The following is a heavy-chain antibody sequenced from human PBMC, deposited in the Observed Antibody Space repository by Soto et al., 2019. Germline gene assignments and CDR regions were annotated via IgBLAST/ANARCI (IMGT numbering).Heavy chain of an antibody. J-gene: IGHJ5*02. CDR1: GFTFSSYS. CDR2: ISSSSSTI. Sequence: GGSLRLSCAASGFTFSSYSMNWVRQAPGKGLEWVSYISSSSSTIYYADSVKGRFTISRDNAKNSLYLQMNSLRDEDTAVYYCARVDFWSGYGDENWFDPWGQGTLVTVSS. V-gene: IGHV3-48*02. D-gene: IGHD3-3*01. CDR3: ARVDFWSGYGDENWFDP.